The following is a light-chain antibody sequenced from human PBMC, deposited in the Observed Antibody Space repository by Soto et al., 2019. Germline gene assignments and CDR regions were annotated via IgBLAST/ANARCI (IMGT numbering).Light chain of an antibody. V-gene: IGKV3-20*01. J-gene: IGKJ1*01. Sequence: EIVLPQSPGTLSLSPGERAPLSCRASQSVSSSYLAWYQQKPGQATRLLIYGASSRATGIPDRFSGSGSGTDFTLTISRLEPEEFAVYYCQQYGSSPQTFGQGTKVDIK. CDR1: QSVSSSY. CDR2: GAS. CDR3: QQYGSSPQT.